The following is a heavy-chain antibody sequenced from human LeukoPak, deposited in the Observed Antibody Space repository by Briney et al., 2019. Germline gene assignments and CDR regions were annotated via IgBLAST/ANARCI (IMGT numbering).Heavy chain of an antibody. V-gene: IGHV1-18*01. Sequence: ASVKVSCKASGYTFTNYGISWVRQAPGQGLEWMGWISAYNGNTNYAQKLQGRVTMTTDTSTSTAYMELRSLRSDDTAVYYCASTTSLQLAVAGEGTAFDIWGQGTMVTVSS. CDR3: ASTTSLQLAVAGEGTAFDI. CDR2: ISAYNGNT. CDR1: GYTFTNYG. J-gene: IGHJ3*02. D-gene: IGHD6-19*01.